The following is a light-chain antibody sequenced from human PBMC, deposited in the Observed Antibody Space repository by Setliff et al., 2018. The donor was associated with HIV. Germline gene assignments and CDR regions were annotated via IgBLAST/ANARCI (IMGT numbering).Light chain of an antibody. V-gene: IGLV2-23*02. J-gene: IGLJ2*01. CDR2: EVD. Sequence: QSALTQPASVSGSPGQSITISCTGTSSNVGNYNLVSWYQQQPGNAPKLIVYEVDKRPSGVSSRFSGSKSGNTASLAISGLQAEDEADYYCCSYAGSSTFIFGGGTKVTVL. CDR3: CSYAGSSTFI. CDR1: SSNVGNYNL.